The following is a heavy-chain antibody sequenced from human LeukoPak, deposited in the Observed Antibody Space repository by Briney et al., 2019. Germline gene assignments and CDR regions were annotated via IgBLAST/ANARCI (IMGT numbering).Heavy chain of an antibody. CDR3: ARDRENYDILTGYYYYYMDV. CDR2: ISSSGSTI. V-gene: IGHV3-48*03. D-gene: IGHD3-9*01. Sequence: QTGGSLRLSCAASGFTFSSYEMNWVRQAPGKGLEWVSYISSSGSTIYYADSVKGRFTISRDNAKNSLYLQMHSLRAEDTAVYYCARDRENYDILTGYYYYYMDVWGKGTTVTISS. J-gene: IGHJ6*03. CDR1: GFTFSSYE.